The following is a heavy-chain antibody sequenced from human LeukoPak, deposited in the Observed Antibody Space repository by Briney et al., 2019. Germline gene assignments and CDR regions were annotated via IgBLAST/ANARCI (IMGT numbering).Heavy chain of an antibody. J-gene: IGHJ4*02. CDR3: VREADYFDY. CDR1: GDSVSINSAA. Sequence: SQTLSLTFVVSGDSVSINSAAWNWLRQSPSRGLEWLGRTYYRSKWHNDDAVSMKSRITINPYTSKNHFSLQLNSVTPEDTAVYYCVREADYFDYWGQGTLVTVSS. V-gene: IGHV6-1*01. CDR2: TYYRSKWHN.